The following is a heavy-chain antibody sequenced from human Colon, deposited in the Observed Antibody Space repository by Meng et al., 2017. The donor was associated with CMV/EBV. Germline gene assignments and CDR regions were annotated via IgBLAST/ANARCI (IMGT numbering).Heavy chain of an antibody. V-gene: IGHV3-23*03. D-gene: IGHD2-2*01. Sequence: GGSLRLSCAASGFTFRSYTRNWVRQAPGKGLEWVSVIGSGGVTTNYADSVKGRFTISRENSRNTLYLEMNSLRVEDTAVYYCAKDLYDAAYAYDAFDVWGQGTTVTVSS. CDR3: AKDLYDAAYAYDAFDV. CDR1: GFTFRSYT. CDR2: IGSGGVTT. J-gene: IGHJ6*02.